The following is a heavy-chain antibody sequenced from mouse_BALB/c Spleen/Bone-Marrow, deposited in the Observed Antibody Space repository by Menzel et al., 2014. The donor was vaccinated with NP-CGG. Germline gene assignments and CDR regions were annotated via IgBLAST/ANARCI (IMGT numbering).Heavy chain of an antibody. CDR1: GYTFTSYW. CDR2: INPSTGCT. CDR3: AREYYGSSGYFDV. D-gene: IGHD1-1*01. J-gene: IGHJ1*01. Sequence: VQLQQSGAELAKPGASVKMSCKASGYTFTSYWMHWVKQRPGQGLEWIGYINPSTGCTEYNQKFKDKATLTADKSSSTAYMQLSSLTSEDSAVYYCAREYYGSSGYFDVWGAGTTVTVSS. V-gene: IGHV1-7*01.